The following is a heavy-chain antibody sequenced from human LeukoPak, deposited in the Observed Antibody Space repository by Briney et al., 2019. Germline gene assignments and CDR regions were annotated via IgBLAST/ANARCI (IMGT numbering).Heavy chain of an antibody. J-gene: IGHJ4*02. Sequence: SETLSLTCTVSGGSISSSGYYWGWIRQPPGKGLEWVVSVYYTGSTFYNPSLKSRVTTSVDTSKNHFPLNLSSVTAADTAVYYCARHRGRYYDSGSYYYFDYWGQGTLVTVSS. CDR1: GGSISSSGYY. D-gene: IGHD3-10*01. V-gene: IGHV4-39*02. CDR3: ARHRGRYYDSGSYYYFDY. CDR2: VYYTGST.